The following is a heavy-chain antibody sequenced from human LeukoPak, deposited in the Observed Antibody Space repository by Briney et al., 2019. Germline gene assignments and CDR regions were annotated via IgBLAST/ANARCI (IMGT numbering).Heavy chain of an antibody. CDR1: GGSISSYY. CDR2: INHSGST. CDR3: ARGPRRQAARRTNWFDP. V-gene: IGHV4-34*01. D-gene: IGHD6-13*01. Sequence: PSEILSLTCTVSGGSISSYYWSWIRQPPGKGLEWIGEINHSGSTNYNPSLKSRVTISVDTSKNQFSLKLSSVTAADTAVYYCARGPRRQAARRTNWFDPWGQGTLVTVSS. J-gene: IGHJ5*02.